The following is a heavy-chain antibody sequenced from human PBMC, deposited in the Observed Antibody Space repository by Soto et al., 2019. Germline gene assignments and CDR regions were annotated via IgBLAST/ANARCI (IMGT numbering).Heavy chain of an antibody. V-gene: IGHV1-2*04. Sequence: ASVKVSCKASGYTFTGYYMHWVRQAPGQGLEWMGWINPNSGGTNYAQKFQGWVTMTRDTSISTAYMELSRLRSDDTAVYYCARDCDLGYCSGGSCYRNYYYGMDVLGQGTTVTVSS. D-gene: IGHD2-15*01. CDR3: ARDCDLGYCSGGSCYRNYYYGMDV. J-gene: IGHJ6*02. CDR2: INPNSGGT. CDR1: GYTFTGYY.